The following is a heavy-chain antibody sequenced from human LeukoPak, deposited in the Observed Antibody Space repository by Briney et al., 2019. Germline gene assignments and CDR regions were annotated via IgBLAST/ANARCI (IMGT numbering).Heavy chain of an antibody. V-gene: IGHV3-7*01. CDR2: IKQDGSEK. CDR3: ARDKSRTRYSSSWYYFDY. D-gene: IGHD6-13*01. CDR1: GFTFSSYW. J-gene: IGHJ4*01. Sequence: PGGSLRLSCAASGFTFSSYWMSWVRQAPGKGLEWVANIKQDGSEKYYVDSVKGRFTISRDNAKNSLYLQMNSLRAEDTAVYYCARDKSRTRYSSSWYYFDYXXXXXLVTVSS.